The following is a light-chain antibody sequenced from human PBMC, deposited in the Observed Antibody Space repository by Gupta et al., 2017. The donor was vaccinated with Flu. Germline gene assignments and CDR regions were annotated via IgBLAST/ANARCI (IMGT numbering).Light chain of an antibody. CDR1: SFNIGNNY. J-gene: IGLJ1*01. CDR3: GAWDSSLSVYV. CDR2: DND. V-gene: IGLV1-51*02. Sequence: KVTISCSGSSFNIGNNYVSWYQQLPGTAPKLLIYDNDERPSGIPDRFSASKSGTSATLGITGLQTGDEADYYCGAWDSSLSVYVFGTGTMVTVL.